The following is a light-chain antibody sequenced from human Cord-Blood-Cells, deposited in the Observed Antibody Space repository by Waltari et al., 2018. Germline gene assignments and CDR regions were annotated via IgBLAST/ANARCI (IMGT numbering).Light chain of an antibody. CDR2: GAS. J-gene: IGKJ2*01. Sequence: EIVMTHSPVTLSVSPGDRATLSCRASQSVSSNLAWYQQKPGQAPRLLIYGASTRATGIPARFSGSGSGTEFTLTISSLQSEDFAVYYCQQYNNWPPYTFGQGTKLEIK. V-gene: IGKV3-15*01. CDR3: QQYNNWPPYT. CDR1: QSVSSN.